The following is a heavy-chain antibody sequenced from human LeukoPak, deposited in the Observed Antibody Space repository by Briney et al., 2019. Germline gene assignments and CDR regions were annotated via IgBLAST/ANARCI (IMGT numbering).Heavy chain of an antibody. J-gene: IGHJ4*02. CDR3: ARAGGQWLVHIDY. V-gene: IGHV1-8*01. D-gene: IGHD6-19*01. CDR1: GYTFTSYD. CDR2: MNPNSGNT. Sequence: ASVKVFCKASGYTFTSYDINWVRQATGQGLEWMGWMNPNSGNTGYAQKFQGRVTMTRNTSISTVYMELSSLRSEDTAVYYCARAGGQWLVHIDYWGQGTLVTVSS.